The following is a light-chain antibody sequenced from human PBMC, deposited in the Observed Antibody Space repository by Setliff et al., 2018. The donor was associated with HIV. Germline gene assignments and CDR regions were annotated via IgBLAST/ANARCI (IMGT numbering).Light chain of an antibody. CDR2: DDN. Sequence: QSVLTQPPSVSAAPGEKVTISCSGSRSNIGNNFVSWYQQLPGTAPKLLISDDNKRPSGIPDRFPGSKSGTSATLGITGLQTGDEADYYCGTWDTSLSAPVFGGGTKVTVL. CDR1: RSNIGNNF. V-gene: IGLV1-51*01. CDR3: GTWDTSLSAPV. J-gene: IGLJ2*01.